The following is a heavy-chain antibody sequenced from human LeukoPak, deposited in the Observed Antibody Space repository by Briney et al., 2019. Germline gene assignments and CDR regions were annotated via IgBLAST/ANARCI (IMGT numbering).Heavy chain of an antibody. J-gene: IGHJ3*02. CDR1: GGSISSGGYS. CDR2: IYHSGST. Sequence: PSQTLSLTCAVSGGSISSGGYSWSWIRQPPGKGLEWIGYIYHSGSTYYNPSLKSRVTISVDRSKNQFSLKLSSVTAADTAVYYCARGRRTSPPTSRQSSRITMIGYDAFDIWGQGTMVTVSS. D-gene: IGHD3-22*01. V-gene: IGHV4-30-2*01. CDR3: ARGRRTSPPTSRQSSRITMIGYDAFDI.